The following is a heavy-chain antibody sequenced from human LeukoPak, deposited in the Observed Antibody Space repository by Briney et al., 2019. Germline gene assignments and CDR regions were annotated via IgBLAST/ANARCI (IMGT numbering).Heavy chain of an antibody. CDR2: IIPILGIA. Sequence: SVNLSCKASGGTFSSYAISWVRQAPGQGLEWMGRIIPILGIANYAQKFQGRVTITADKSTSTAYMELSSLRSEDTAVYYCARDLLNAAAVHFDDSGPGTLLSVSS. CDR3: ARDLLNAAAVHFDD. V-gene: IGHV1-69*04. CDR1: GGTFSSYA. J-gene: IGHJ4*01. D-gene: IGHD6-13*01.